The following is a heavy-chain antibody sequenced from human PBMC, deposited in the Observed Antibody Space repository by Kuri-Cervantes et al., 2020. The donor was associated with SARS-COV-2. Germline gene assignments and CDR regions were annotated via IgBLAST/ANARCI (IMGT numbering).Heavy chain of an antibody. J-gene: IGHJ4*02. CDR1: GFTFSNAW. V-gene: IGHV3-30-3*01. D-gene: IGHD1-26*01. CDR2: ISYDGSNK. Sequence: GSLRLSCAASGFTFSNAWMSWVRQAPGKGLEWVAVISYDGSNKYYADSVKGRFTISRDNSKNTLYLQMNSLRAEDTAVYYCARGMGAGATSWSFDYWGQGTLVTVSS. CDR3: ARGMGAGATSWSFDY.